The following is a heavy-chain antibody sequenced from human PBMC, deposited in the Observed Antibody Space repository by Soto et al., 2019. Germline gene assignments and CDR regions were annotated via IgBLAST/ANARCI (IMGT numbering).Heavy chain of an antibody. CDR3: ARGIKNYYGMDV. CDR1: GFTFSSYW. V-gene: IGHV3-74*01. J-gene: IGHJ6*02. D-gene: IGHD2-21*01. Sequence: EVQVVESGGGLVQPGGSLRLSCAASGFTFSSYWMHWVRQVPGKGLVWVSRLNSDGSTTNYADSVKGRFTIFRDNARNTLSLQMNSLRADDTAVYYCARGIKNYYGMDVWGQGTTVTASS. CDR2: LNSDGSTT.